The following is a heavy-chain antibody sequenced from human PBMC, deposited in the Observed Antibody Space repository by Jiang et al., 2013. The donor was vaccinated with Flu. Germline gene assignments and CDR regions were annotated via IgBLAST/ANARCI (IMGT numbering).Heavy chain of an antibody. CDR1: GYTFTGNF. V-gene: IGHV1-2*02. Sequence: GYTFTGNFMHWVRQAPGQGLEWMGWINPNSGGTKYAQMLQGRVTMTRDTSISTAYMELSSLRSEDTAVYYCAREWPGSIAAAPGDAFDIWGQGTMVTVSS. CDR2: INPNSGGT. CDR3: AREWPGSIAAAPGDAFDI. J-gene: IGHJ3*02. D-gene: IGHD6-13*01.